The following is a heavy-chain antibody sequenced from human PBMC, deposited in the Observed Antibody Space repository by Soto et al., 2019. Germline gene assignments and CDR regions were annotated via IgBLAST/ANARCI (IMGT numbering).Heavy chain of an antibody. CDR2: ISSDGSSS. CDR3: ARQAIAARKYHYRFLDV. CDR1: GFSFSDYA. V-gene: IGHV3-30-3*01. Sequence: QEQLVESGGGVVQPGRSLRLSCAASGFSFSDYAMHSVRQAPGKGRGRVTLISSDGSSSYLAASVKGRFTISRDNSKTTLFLEMNRLRAEDTALYYCARQAIAARKYHYRFLDVWGRGTTVTVSS. J-gene: IGHJ6*02. D-gene: IGHD6-6*01.